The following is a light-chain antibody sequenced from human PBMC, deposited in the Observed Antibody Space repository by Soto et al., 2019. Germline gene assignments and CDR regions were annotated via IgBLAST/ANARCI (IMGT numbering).Light chain of an antibody. Sequence: EIVLTQSPGTLSLSPGERATLSCRASQSIRSNYLAWYQQKPGQAPRFLIYGAFSRATGIPDRFSGSGSGTDFTLTISRLEAEDFAVYYCQQYGSSPVTFGQGTKVEIK. V-gene: IGKV3-20*01. J-gene: IGKJ1*01. CDR1: QSIRSNY. CDR2: GAF. CDR3: QQYGSSPVT.